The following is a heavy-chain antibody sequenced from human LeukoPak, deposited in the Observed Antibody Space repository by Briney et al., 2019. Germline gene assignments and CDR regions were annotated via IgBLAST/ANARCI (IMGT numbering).Heavy chain of an antibody. CDR3: ARAITPYGSGRSPLV. V-gene: IGHV4-30-4*01. Sequence: SETLSLTCTVSGGSISSGDYYWSWIRQPPGKGLEWIGYIYYSGSTYYNPSLKSRVTISVDTSKNQFSLKLSSVTAADTAVYYCARAITPYGSGRSPLVWGQGTLVTVSS. CDR2: IYYSGST. J-gene: IGHJ4*02. D-gene: IGHD3-10*01. CDR1: GGSISSGDYY.